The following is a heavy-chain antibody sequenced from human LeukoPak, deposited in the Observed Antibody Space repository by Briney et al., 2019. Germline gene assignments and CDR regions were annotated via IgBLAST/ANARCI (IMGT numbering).Heavy chain of an antibody. CDR2: ISYDVSHK. D-gene: IGHD5-18*01. CDR1: GFTFSSYA. Sequence: GGSLRLSCAASGFTFSSYAMSWVRQGPGKGLECVAVISYDVSHKYYADSVKGRFTIPRDNYKNTLYLQMNSLRAEDTAVYYCARDHTADGNPDYWGQGTLVTVSS. CDR3: ARDHTADGNPDY. V-gene: IGHV3-30*04. J-gene: IGHJ4*02.